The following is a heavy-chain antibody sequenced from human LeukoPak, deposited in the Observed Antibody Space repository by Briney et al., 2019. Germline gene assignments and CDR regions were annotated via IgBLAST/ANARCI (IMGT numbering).Heavy chain of an antibody. Sequence: GESLKISCKGSGYSFTSYWIGWVRQMPGKGLEWMGIIYPGDSDTRYSPSFQGQVTISADKSISTACLQWSSLKASDTAMYYCARSLYYDSSGYPLEFDYWGQGTLVTVSS. CDR3: ARSLYYDSSGYPLEFDY. D-gene: IGHD3-22*01. CDR1: GYSFTSYW. J-gene: IGHJ4*02. V-gene: IGHV5-51*01. CDR2: IYPGDSDT.